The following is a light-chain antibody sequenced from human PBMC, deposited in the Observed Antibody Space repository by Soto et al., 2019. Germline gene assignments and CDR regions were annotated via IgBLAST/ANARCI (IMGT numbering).Light chain of an antibody. V-gene: IGKV3-20*01. CDR2: GAS. CDR3: QQYGSSPRT. J-gene: IGKJ1*01. CDR1: QSVSSSY. Sequence: ESVLTQVPATLSLSPGERATLSCRASQSVSSSYLAWYQQKPGQAPRLLIYGASSRATGIPDRFSGSGSGTDFTLTISRLEPEDFAVYYCQQYGSSPRTFGQGTKVDIK.